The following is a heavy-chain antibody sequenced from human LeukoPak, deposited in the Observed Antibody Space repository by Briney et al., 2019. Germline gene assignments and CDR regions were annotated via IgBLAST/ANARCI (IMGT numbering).Heavy chain of an antibody. CDR2: IYYSGST. D-gene: IGHD6-13*01. J-gene: IGHJ6*03. CDR1: GGSISSYY. CDR3: ARRYSSSWYFAMDV. Sequence: RTSETLSLTCTVSGGSISSYYWSWIRQPPGKGLEWIGYIYYSGSTNYNPSLKSRVTISVDTSKNQFSLKLSSVTAADTAVYYCARRYSSSWYFAMDVWGKGTTVTVSS. V-gene: IGHV4-59*01.